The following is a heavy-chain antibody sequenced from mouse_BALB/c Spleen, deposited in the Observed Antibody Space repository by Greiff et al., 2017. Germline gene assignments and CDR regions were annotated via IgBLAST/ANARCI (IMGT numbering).Heavy chain of an antibody. Sequence: EVKLVESGGGLVQPGGSRKLSCAASGFTFSDYGMAWVRQAPGKGPEWVAFISNLAYSIYYADTVTGRFTISRENAKNTLYLEMSSLRSADTAMYYCARDDGNYFDYWGQGTTLTVSS. CDR2: ISNLAYSI. V-gene: IGHV5-15*02. CDR3: ARDDGNYFDY. J-gene: IGHJ2*01. CDR1: GFTFSDYG. D-gene: IGHD2-3*01.